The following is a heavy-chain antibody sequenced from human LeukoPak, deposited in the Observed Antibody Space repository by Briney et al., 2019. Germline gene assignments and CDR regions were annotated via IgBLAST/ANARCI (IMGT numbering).Heavy chain of an antibody. J-gene: IGHJ4*02. Sequence: ASETLSLTCTVSGGSISSYYWSRIRQPPGKGLEWIGYIYYSGSTNYNPSLKSRVTISVDTSKNQFSLKLSSVTAADTAVYYCASSSGWYLTFDYWGQGTLVTVSS. V-gene: IGHV4-59*01. D-gene: IGHD6-19*01. CDR1: GGSISSYY. CDR2: IYYSGST. CDR3: ASSSGWYLTFDY.